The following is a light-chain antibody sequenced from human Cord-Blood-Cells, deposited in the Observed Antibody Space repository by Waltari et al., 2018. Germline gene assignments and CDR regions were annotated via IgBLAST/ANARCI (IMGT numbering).Light chain of an antibody. J-gene: IGKJ2*01. CDR2: WAS. CDR3: QQYYSTPYT. Sequence: DIVMTQYPDSLAVSLGERATINCKSSLSVLYSSNNKNYLAWYQQKPGQPPKLLIYWASTRESGVPDRFSGSGSGTDFTLTISSLQAEDVAVYYCQQYYSTPYTFGQGTKLEIK. V-gene: IGKV4-1*01. CDR1: LSVLYSSNNKNY.